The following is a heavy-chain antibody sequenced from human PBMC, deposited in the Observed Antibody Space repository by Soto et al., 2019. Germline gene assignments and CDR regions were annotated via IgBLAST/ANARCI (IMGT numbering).Heavy chain of an antibody. V-gene: IGHV4-34*01. CDR3: ASHPLQHWLGSRPSKGYFDY. D-gene: IGHD3-9*01. CDR2: INHSGST. Sequence: QVQLQQWGGGLLKPSETLSLTCAVYSGSFSGYYWSWIRQPPGKGLEWIGEINHSGSTNYNPSLKSRVSISVDTSKNQFSLKLSSATAADTAVYYCASHPLQHWLGSRPSKGYFDYWGQGTLVTVSS. J-gene: IGHJ4*02. CDR1: SGSFSGYY.